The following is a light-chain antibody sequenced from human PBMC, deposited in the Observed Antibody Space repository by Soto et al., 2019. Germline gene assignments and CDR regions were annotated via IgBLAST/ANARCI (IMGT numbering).Light chain of an antibody. CDR1: QDINNW. Sequence: DIQMTQSPSSVSASVGDRVTISCRASQDINNWLAWYQQKPGKAPKLLIYVASKYQSGVPSRFSGSGSGTEFTLTISSLQPDDFATYYCQPANRFPPAFGGGTKV. J-gene: IGKJ4*01. V-gene: IGKV1-12*01. CDR3: QPANRFPPA. CDR2: VAS.